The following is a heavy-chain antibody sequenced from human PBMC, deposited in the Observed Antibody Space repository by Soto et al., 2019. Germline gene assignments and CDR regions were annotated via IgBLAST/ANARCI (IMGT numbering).Heavy chain of an antibody. D-gene: IGHD2-15*01. Sequence: EVQLVESGGGLVKPGGSLRLSCAASGFTFNNAWMNWFRQAPGKGLEWVAVISGSGEKTHYADSVEGRFTISRDNSNNTLFLQMNSLRAEDTAVYYCAKQAVVVAATPWFDPWGQGTLVTVSS. V-gene: IGHV3-23*04. CDR3: AKQAVVVAATPWFDP. J-gene: IGHJ5*02. CDR1: GFTFNNAW. CDR2: ISGSGEKT.